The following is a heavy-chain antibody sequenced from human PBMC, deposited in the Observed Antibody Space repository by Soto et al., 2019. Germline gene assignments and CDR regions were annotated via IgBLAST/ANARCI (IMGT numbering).Heavy chain of an antibody. CDR3: ARSNGYSSGYGMDV. V-gene: IGHV1-69*01. CDR2: IIPIFGTA. Sequence: QVQLVQSGAEVKKPGSSVKVSCKASGGTFSSYAISWVRQAPGQGLEWMGGIIPIFGTANYAQKFQGRVTITADESTSTAYMELSILRSEDTAVYYCARSNGYSSGYGMDVWGQGTTVTVSS. J-gene: IGHJ6*02. D-gene: IGHD6-25*01. CDR1: GGTFSSYA.